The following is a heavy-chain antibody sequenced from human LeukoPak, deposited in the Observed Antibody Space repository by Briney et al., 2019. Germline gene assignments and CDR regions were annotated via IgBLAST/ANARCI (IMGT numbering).Heavy chain of an antibody. Sequence: SETLSLTCAAYGGSFSGYYWSWIRQPPGKGLEWIGEINHSGSTNYNPSLKSRVTISVDTSKNQFSLKLSSVTAADTAVYYCARDLCSSTSCYGALNWFDPWGQGTLVTVSS. V-gene: IGHV4-34*01. CDR1: GGSFSGYY. CDR2: INHSGST. J-gene: IGHJ5*02. CDR3: ARDLCSSTSCYGALNWFDP. D-gene: IGHD2-2*01.